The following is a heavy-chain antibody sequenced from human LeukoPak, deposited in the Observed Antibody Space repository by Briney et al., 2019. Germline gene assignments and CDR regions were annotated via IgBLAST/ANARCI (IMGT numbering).Heavy chain of an antibody. CDR1: GYTFTGYY. Sequence: ASVKVSCKASGYTFTGYYMHWVRQAPGQGLEWMGWINPNSGGTNYAQKFQGRATMTRDTSISTAYMELSRLRSDDTAVYYCARERGGDYIPTHWFDPWGQGTLVTVSS. D-gene: IGHD4-17*01. CDR2: INPNSGGT. J-gene: IGHJ5*02. V-gene: IGHV1-2*02. CDR3: ARERGGDYIPTHWFDP.